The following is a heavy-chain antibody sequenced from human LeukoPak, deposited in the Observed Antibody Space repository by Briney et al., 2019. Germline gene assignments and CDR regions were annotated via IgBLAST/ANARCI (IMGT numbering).Heavy chain of an antibody. V-gene: IGHV1-3*03. CDR1: GYTFTDYA. CDR2: ITTGRGET. J-gene: IGHJ5*02. Sequence: ASVKVSCKASGYTFTDYALHWVRQAPGQSLEWMGWITTGRGETRYSQEFQRRITFTRDTSASTVYMDLSDLRSEDTAVYYCARDDKWELHGGGWFDPWGQGTLVTVSS. CDR3: ARDDKWELHGGGWFDP. D-gene: IGHD1-26*01.